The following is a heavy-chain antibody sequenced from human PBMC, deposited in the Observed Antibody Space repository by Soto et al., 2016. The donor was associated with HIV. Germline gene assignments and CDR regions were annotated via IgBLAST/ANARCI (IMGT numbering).Heavy chain of an antibody. Sequence: EVQLVESGGGLVQPGGSLRLSRAASGFTFNTYWMHWVRQAPGKGLVWVSRINSDESSTSYADSVKGRFTVSRDNAKNTLYLQMNSLRAEDTAVYYCAREDSSGHYYVFDYVGPGNPGHRLL. CDR3: AREDSSGHYYVFDY. J-gene: IGHJ4*02. CDR1: GFTFNTYW. CDR2: INSDESST. V-gene: IGHV3-74*01. D-gene: IGHD3-22*01.